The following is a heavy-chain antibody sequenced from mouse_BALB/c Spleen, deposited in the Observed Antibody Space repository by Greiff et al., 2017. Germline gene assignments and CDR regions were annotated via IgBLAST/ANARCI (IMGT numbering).Heavy chain of an antibody. CDR2: INSNGGST. CDR3: ARWLLRDYFDY. V-gene: IGHV5-6-2*01. CDR1: GFTFSSYY. D-gene: IGHD2-3*01. Sequence: EVQLVESGGGLVKLGGSLKLSCAASGFTFSSYYMSWVRQTPEKRLELVAAINSNGGSTYYPDTVKGRFTISRDNAKNTLYLQMSSLKSEDTALYYCARWLLRDYFDYWGQGTTLTVSS. J-gene: IGHJ2*01.